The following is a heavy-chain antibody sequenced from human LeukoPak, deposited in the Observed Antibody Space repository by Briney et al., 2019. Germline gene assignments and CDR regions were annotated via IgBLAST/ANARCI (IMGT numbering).Heavy chain of an antibody. Sequence: CASVKVSCKASGYTFTGYYMHWVRQASGQGLEWMGWINPNSGGTNYAQKFQGRVTMTRDTSISTAYMELSRLRSDDTAVYYCARVADYDSSGYYVNTFDYWGQGTLVTVSS. CDR3: ARVADYDSSGYYVNTFDY. D-gene: IGHD3-22*01. V-gene: IGHV1-2*02. CDR2: INPNSGGT. CDR1: GYTFTGYY. J-gene: IGHJ4*02.